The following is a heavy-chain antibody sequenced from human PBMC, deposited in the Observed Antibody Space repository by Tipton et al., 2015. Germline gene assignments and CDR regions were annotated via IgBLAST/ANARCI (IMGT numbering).Heavy chain of an antibody. Sequence: TLSLTCTVSGGSISNYYWSWIRQPAGKGLEWIGRIYTSGRTKYNPSLKSRVTMSLDTSKNQFSLRLRSVTAADTAVYYCARMDILGNWFDPWGQGTLVTVSS. CDR1: GGSISNYY. V-gene: IGHV4-4*07. J-gene: IGHJ5*02. CDR3: ARMDILGNWFDP. CDR2: IYTSGRT. D-gene: IGHD2-2*03.